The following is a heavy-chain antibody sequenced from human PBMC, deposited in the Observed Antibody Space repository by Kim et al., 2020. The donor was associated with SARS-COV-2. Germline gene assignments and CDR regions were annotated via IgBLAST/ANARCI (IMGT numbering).Heavy chain of an antibody. CDR3: ARDGGFYSSSSYDYYGMDV. J-gene: IGHJ6*02. CDR1: GYTFTSYG. Sequence: ASVKVSCKASGYTFTSYGISWVRQAPGQGLEWMGWISAYNGNTNYAQKLQGRVTMTTDTSTSTAYMELRSLRSDDTAVYYCARDGGFYSSSSYDYYGMDVWGQGTTVTVSS. D-gene: IGHD6-6*01. V-gene: IGHV1-18*01. CDR2: ISAYNGNT.